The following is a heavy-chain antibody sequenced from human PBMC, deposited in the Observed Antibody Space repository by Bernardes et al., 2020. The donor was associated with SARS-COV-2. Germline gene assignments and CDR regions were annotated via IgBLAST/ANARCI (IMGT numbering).Heavy chain of an antibody. CDR1: GFTFSSYS. V-gene: IGHV3-21*01. Sequence: GGSLRLSCAASGFTFSSYSMNWVRQAPGQGLEWVSSISSSSSYIYYADSVKGRFTISRDNAKNSLYLQMNSLRAEDTAVYYCASFYGSGSYYKPDQGTGGKLPAYYYYGMDVWGQGTTVTVSS. CDR3: ASFYGSGSYYKPDQGTGGKLPAYYYYGMDV. J-gene: IGHJ6*02. CDR2: ISSSSSYI. D-gene: IGHD3-10*01.